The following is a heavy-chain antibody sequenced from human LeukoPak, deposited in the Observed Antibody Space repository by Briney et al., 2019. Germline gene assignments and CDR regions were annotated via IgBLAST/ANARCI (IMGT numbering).Heavy chain of an antibody. Sequence: GASVKVSCKASGYTFTSYGISWVRQAPGQGLEWMGWISAYNGNTNYAQKLQGRVTMTTDTSTSTAYMELRSLRSDDTAVYYCAREQYCGGDCCSWGEPDAFDIWGQGTMVTVSS. CDR1: GYTFTSYG. CDR2: ISAYNGNT. CDR3: AREQYCGGDCCSWGEPDAFDI. V-gene: IGHV1-18*01. D-gene: IGHD2-21*02. J-gene: IGHJ3*02.